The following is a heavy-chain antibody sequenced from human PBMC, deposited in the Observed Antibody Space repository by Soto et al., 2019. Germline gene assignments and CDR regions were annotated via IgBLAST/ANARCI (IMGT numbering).Heavy chain of an antibody. V-gene: IGHV4-31*03. Sequence: SETLSLTCTVSGGSISSGGYYWSWIRQHPGKGLEWIGYIYYSGSTYYNPSLKSRITISLDTSKNQFSLKLTSVTAADTAVYYCAISGEGSYCFDYWGQGTLVTVSS. CDR1: GGSISSGGYY. J-gene: IGHJ4*02. D-gene: IGHD1-26*01. CDR3: AISGEGSYCFDY. CDR2: IYYSGST.